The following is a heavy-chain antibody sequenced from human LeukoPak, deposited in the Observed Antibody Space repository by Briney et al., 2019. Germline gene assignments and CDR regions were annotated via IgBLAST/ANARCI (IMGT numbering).Heavy chain of an antibody. CDR2: IYSGGST. CDR1: GFNVSSNC. Sequence: GGSLRLSCAVSGFNVSSNCLNWVRQAPGKGPEWVSVIYSGGSTYYADSVKGRFTISRDNSKNTLYLQTNSLRAEDTAVYHCARVDSRTAQFDYWGQGTLVTVSS. CDR3: ARVDSRTAQFDY. J-gene: IGHJ4*02. D-gene: IGHD6-13*01. V-gene: IGHV3-66*01.